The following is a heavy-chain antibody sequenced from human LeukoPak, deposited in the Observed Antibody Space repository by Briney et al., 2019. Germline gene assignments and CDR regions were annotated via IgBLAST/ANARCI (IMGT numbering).Heavy chain of an antibody. CDR1: GYTFTSNH. J-gene: IGHJ4*02. Sequence: ASVKVSCKASGYTFTSNHIHWVRQAPGQGLEWMGIVSPSDGTTTYTQRFQGGVTMTRDTSTSTVYMELTSLRSEDTAVYYCARNLGGGWSDYWGQGTLVTVSS. D-gene: IGHD6-19*01. V-gene: IGHV1-46*01. CDR2: VSPSDGTT. CDR3: ARNLGGGWSDY.